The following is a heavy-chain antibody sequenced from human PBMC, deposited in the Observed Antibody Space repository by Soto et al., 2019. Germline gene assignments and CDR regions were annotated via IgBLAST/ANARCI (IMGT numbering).Heavy chain of an antibody. CDR1: GFTFSSSA. CDR2: IRVGDGDT. D-gene: IGHD6-19*01. Sequence: EVRLLESGGGLAQPGGSRRLSCAASGFTFSSSAMNWVRQAPGKGLEWVSSIRVGDGDTFYADSVRGRFTVSRDISRITLYLLMNSLRAEDTAIYYWAKCSVGTVRTSGWCNWFDPWGQGTLVTVSS. V-gene: IGHV3-23*01. CDR3: AKCSVGTVRTSGWCNWFDP. J-gene: IGHJ5*02.